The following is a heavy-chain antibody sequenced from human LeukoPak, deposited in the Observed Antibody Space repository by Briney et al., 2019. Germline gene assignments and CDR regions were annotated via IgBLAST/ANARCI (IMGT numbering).Heavy chain of an antibody. V-gene: IGHV3-21*01. D-gene: IGHD6-19*01. J-gene: IGHJ4*02. Sequence: GGSLRLSCEASGSTFSSQGMTGVRQAPGKGLKWVPTLSGRRSYIVYADSLKGRFTISRDNAKNSLYLQMNSLRAEDTAVYYCARGKEPVAGSLSHFDYWGQGTLVTVSS. CDR3: ARGKEPVAGSLSHFDY. CDR1: GSTFSSQG. CDR2: LSGRRSYI.